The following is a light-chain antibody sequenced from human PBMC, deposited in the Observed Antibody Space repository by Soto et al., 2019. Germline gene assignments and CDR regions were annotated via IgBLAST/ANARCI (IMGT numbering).Light chain of an antibody. Sequence: QSALTQPASVSGSPGQSITISCTGTSLVSWYQQHPGKAPKLMIYEGSKRLSGVSNRSSGSKAGNTASLTISGLQAEEEADYYCCSYAGQRVVFGGGTKVTVL. CDR2: EGS. J-gene: IGLJ2*01. CDR1: SL. V-gene: IGLV2-23*01. CDR3: CSYAGQRVV.